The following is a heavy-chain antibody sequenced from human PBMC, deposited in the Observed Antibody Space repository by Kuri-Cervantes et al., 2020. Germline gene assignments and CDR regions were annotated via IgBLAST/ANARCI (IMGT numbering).Heavy chain of an antibody. CDR2: ISSSSSTI. Sequence: GGSLRLSCAASGFTFSNAWMSWVRQAPGKGLEWVSYISSSSSTIYYADSVKGRFTTSRDNSKNTLYLQMNSLRAEDTAVYYCARDNILEWLYYWGQGTLVTVSS. V-gene: IGHV3-48*01. J-gene: IGHJ4*02. CDR3: ARDNILEWLYY. D-gene: IGHD3-3*01. CDR1: GFTFSNAW.